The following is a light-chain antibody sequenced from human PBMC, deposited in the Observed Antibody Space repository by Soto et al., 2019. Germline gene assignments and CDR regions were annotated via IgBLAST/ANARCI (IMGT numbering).Light chain of an antibody. CDR2: AAS. Sequence: DIQMTQSPSSLSASVGDRVTITCRASQSISTYLSWYQQKPGQAPKVLIYAASRLERGVQSRFSGSGSVTDFALTVSSLQPEDFATYYCQQTYDTPFTFGPGTTV. CDR3: QQTYDTPFT. CDR1: QSISTY. V-gene: IGKV1-39*01. J-gene: IGKJ3*01.